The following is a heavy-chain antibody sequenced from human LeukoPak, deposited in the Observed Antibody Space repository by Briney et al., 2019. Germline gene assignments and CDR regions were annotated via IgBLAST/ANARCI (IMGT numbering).Heavy chain of an antibody. J-gene: IGHJ4*02. V-gene: IGHV3-33*01. Sequence: GGPLSPPWPRPGFTLVSIGCPWSGRAQGKGLEGGQVNCMEGSKKYYADSVKGRFTISRDNAKNSLYLQMNSLRAEDTAVYYCARDLIDCSSTSCYTDPTIACWGQGTLVTVSS. CDR3: ARDLIDCSSTSCYTDPTIAC. CDR1: GFTLVSIG. D-gene: IGHD2-2*02. CDR2: NCMEGSKK.